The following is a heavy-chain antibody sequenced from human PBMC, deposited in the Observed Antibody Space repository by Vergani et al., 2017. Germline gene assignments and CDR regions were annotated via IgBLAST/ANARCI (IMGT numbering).Heavy chain of an antibody. Sequence: QMQLQESGPGLVKPSETLSLSCTVSGDSISTSSYAWGWIRQPPGKTLEWIGTVFYGGRTSYNPSLKSRVTLSLDTSKKQISLHLTSVTAADTAVYYCAREPPLTGFFDYWGQGTLVTVSS. J-gene: IGHJ4*02. V-gene: IGHV4-39*02. CDR1: GDSISTSSYA. CDR3: AREPPLTGFFDY. CDR2: VFYGGRT. D-gene: IGHD3-9*01.